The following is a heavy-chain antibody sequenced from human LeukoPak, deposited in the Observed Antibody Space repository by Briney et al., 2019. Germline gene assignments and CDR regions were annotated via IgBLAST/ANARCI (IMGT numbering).Heavy chain of an antibody. V-gene: IGHV5-51*01. CDR2: IYPGDSDT. Sequence: PEESLKISCQGSGDRFTNYWIAWVRQMPGKGLEWMGIIYPGDSDTRYSPSFQGHVTISADRSISTAFLQWSSLKASDTAMYYCARAPTSVSNLSYFDYWGQGTQVTVSS. CDR3: ARAPTSVSNLSYFDY. J-gene: IGHJ4*02. D-gene: IGHD4-11*01. CDR1: GDRFTNYW.